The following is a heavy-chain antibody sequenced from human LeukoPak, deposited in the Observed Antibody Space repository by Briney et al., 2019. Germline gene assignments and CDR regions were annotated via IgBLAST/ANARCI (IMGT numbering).Heavy chain of an antibody. J-gene: IGHJ6*03. Sequence: SETLSLTCTVSGGSISSYYWSWIRQPPGKGLEWIRYIYYSGSTNYNPSLKSRVTISVDTSKNQFSLKLSSVTAADTAVYYCARDRRDGYNPGDVYYYMDVWGKGTTVTISS. V-gene: IGHV4-59*01. CDR1: GGSISSYY. CDR2: IYYSGST. CDR3: ARDRRDGYNPGDVYYYMDV. D-gene: IGHD5-24*01.